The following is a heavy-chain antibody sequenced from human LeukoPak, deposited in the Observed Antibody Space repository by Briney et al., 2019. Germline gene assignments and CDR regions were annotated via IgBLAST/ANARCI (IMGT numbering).Heavy chain of an antibody. D-gene: IGHD6-13*01. Sequence: PSETLSLTCTVSGGSISSYYWSWIRQPPGKGLEWIGYIYYSGSTNYNPSLKSRVTISVDTSKNQFSLKLNSVTAADTAVYYCARASTYSSTGDWGQGTLVTVSS. CDR3: ARASTYSSTGD. V-gene: IGHV4-59*08. J-gene: IGHJ4*02. CDR2: IYYSGST. CDR1: GGSISSYY.